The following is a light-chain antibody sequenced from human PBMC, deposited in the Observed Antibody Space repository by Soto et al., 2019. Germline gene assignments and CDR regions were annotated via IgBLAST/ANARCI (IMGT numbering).Light chain of an antibody. Sequence: QSALTQPASVSGSPGQSITIYCTGTSSDVGNYNLVSWYPQYPGKAPKLMIYEGGKRPSGVSNRFSGSKSGNTASLTISGLQAEDEADYYCCSFALRSTLIFGGGTKLTVL. V-gene: IGLV2-23*01. J-gene: IGLJ2*01. CDR2: EGG. CDR1: SSDVGNYNL. CDR3: CSFALRSTLI.